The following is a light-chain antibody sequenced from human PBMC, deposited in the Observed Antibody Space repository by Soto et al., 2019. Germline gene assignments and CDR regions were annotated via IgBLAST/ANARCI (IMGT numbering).Light chain of an antibody. CDR1: QSVSSN. CDR2: GAS. CDR3: QQYNNWPPLT. Sequence: EIVMTQSPATLSVSPGERATLSCRASQSVSSNLAWYQQKSGQAPRLLISGASTRATGVPDRFSGSGSGTEFTLTISSLQSEDFAVYFCQQYNNWPPLTFGGGTKVEIK. J-gene: IGKJ4*01. V-gene: IGKV3-15*01.